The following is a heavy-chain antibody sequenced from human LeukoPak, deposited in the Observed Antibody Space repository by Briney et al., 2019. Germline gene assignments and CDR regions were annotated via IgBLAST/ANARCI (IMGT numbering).Heavy chain of an antibody. D-gene: IGHD6-6*01. V-gene: IGHV1-46*01. CDR1: GCTFTSYY. Sequence: ASVKVSCKASGCTFTSYYMHWVRQAPGQGLEWMGIINPSGGSTSYAQKFQGRVTMTRDMSTSTVYMELSSLRSEDTAVYYCARAGEIAARGFDYWGQGTLVTVSS. CDR2: INPSGGST. CDR3: ARAGEIAARGFDY. J-gene: IGHJ4*02.